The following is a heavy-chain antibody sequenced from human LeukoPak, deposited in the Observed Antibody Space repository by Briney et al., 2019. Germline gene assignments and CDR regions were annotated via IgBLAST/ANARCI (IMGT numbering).Heavy chain of an antibody. Sequence: PGGSLRLSCAASVFTFSNYWMHWVRQALGKGLVWFSRINSDWSSTTSADSVKGRFTISRDNAKNTLYLQMNSLRAEDTAVYYCAKGGATVIDYWGQGTLVTVSS. D-gene: IGHD4-17*01. CDR2: INSDWSST. J-gene: IGHJ4*02. CDR3: AKGGATVIDY. CDR1: VFTFSNYW. V-gene: IGHV3-74*01.